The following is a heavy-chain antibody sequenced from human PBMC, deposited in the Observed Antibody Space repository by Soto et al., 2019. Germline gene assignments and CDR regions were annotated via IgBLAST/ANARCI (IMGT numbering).Heavy chain of an antibody. Sequence: PSETLSLTCAVSGGSISSGGYSWGWIRQPPGKGLEWIGSIYYSGSTYYNPSLKSRVTISVDTSKNQFSLKLSSVTAADTAVYYCARDGTSYGDYEGWFDPWGQGTLVTVSS. J-gene: IGHJ5*02. CDR1: GGSISSGGYS. D-gene: IGHD4-17*01. V-gene: IGHV4-30-2*03. CDR2: IYYSGST. CDR3: ARDGTSYGDYEGWFDP.